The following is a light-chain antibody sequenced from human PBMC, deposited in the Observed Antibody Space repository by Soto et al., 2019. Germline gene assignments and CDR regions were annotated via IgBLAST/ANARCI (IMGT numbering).Light chain of an antibody. J-gene: IGLJ1*01. CDR3: SSYITSNNLRV. CDR1: SGSVSTSYY. V-gene: IGLV8-61*01. Sequence: QAVVTQEPSFSVSPGGTVTLTCGLSSGSVSTSYYPSWYQQTPGQAPRTLIYSTNTRSSGVPDRFSGSILGNKAALTITGAQADDESDYYCSSYITSNNLRVFGTGTKLTVL. CDR2: STN.